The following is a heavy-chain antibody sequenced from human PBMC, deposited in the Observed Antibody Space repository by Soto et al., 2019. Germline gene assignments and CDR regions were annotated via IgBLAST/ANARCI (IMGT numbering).Heavy chain of an antibody. Sequence: EAQLLESGGGLVQPGGSLRLSCAASGFTFSSYAMSWVRQAPGKGLEWVSAISGSGGSTYYADSVKGRFTISRDNSKNTLYLQMNSLRAEDTAVYYCANPSSLRWWYYFDYWGQGTLVTVSS. D-gene: IGHD4-17*01. V-gene: IGHV3-23*01. CDR2: ISGSGGST. CDR1: GFTFSSYA. J-gene: IGHJ4*02. CDR3: ANPSSLRWWYYFDY.